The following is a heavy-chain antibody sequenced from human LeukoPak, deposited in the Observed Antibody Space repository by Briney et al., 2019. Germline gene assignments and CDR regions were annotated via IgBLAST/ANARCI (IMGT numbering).Heavy chain of an antibody. J-gene: IGHJ4*02. CDR1: GFTFSSYS. V-gene: IGHV3-21*01. Sequence: GGSLRLSCAASGFTFSSYSMNWVRQAPGKGLEWVSSISSSSSYIYYADSVKGRFTISRDNAKNSLYLQINSLRAEDTAVYYCARDLEVRYFDWLFQGLDYWGQGTLVTVSS. CDR2: ISSSSSYI. D-gene: IGHD3-9*01. CDR3: ARDLEVRYFDWLFQGLDY.